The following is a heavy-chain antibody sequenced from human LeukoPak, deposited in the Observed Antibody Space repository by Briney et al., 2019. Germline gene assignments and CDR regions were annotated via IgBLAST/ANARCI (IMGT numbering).Heavy chain of an antibody. D-gene: IGHD3-22*01. J-gene: IGHJ4*02. CDR1: GVSITNYY. Sequence: SETLSLTCTVSGVSITNYYWGWIRQPPGKGLEWIGYIYYTGSTNYNLSLRSRVTISVDTSKNQFSLKLTSVTAADTAVYFCAGGGDSGGYYYPMFDYWGRGTLVTVSS. V-gene: IGHV4-59*01. CDR3: AGGGDSGGYYYPMFDY. CDR2: IYYTGST.